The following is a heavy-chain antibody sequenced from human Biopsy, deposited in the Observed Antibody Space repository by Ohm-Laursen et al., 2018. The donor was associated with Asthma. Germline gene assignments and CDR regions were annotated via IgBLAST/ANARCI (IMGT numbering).Heavy chain of an antibody. CDR1: GGSMSSSSYY. CDR2: ISYTGSA. V-gene: IGHV4-39*01. D-gene: IGHD7-27*01. J-gene: IGHJ4*02. CDR3: ARHWDWGSFFDY. Sequence: SETLSLTCTVSGGSMSSSSYYWGWIRQPPGKGLEWMGSISYTGSAYHNPSLKSRVTISLDTPKNHFSLKLSSVTAADTAVYYCARHWDWGSFFDYWGQGTPVTVSS.